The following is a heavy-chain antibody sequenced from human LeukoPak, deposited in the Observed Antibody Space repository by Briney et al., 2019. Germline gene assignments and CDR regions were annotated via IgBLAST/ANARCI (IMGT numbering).Heavy chain of an antibody. V-gene: IGHV3-43*02. D-gene: IGHD3-22*01. J-gene: IGHJ6*02. CDR1: GFTFDDYA. CDR2: ISGDGGST. CDR3: AKEDSSGYSHYGMDV. Sequence: PGGSLRLSCAASGFTFDDYAMHWVRQAPGKGLEWVSLISGDGGSTYYADSVKGRFTISRDNSKNSLYLQMNSLRTEDTALYYCAKEDSSGYSHYGMDVWGQGTTVTASS.